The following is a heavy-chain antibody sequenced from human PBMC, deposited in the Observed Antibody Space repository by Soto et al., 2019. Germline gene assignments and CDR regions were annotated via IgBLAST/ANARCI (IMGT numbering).Heavy chain of an antibody. J-gene: IGHJ4*02. V-gene: IGHV1-18*04. D-gene: IGHD3-3*01. Sequence: QVQLVQSGGEVVQPGASVKVSCKASGYFFTTYGISWVRQAPGQGLEWMGWISPYNGNTKYAQSFQGRVTMTTDTSTYTGYRELRSLRSDDPAVYYCARDFGSDLSAPGAVFDYWGQGTVVTVSS. CDR3: ARDFGSDLSAPGAVFDY. CDR1: GYFFTTYG. CDR2: ISPYNGNT.